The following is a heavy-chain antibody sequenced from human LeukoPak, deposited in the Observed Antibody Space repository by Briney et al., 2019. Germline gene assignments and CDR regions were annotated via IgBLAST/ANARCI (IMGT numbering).Heavy chain of an antibody. J-gene: IGHJ2*01. D-gene: IGHD4-17*01. V-gene: IGHV3-21*01. Sequence: GRSLRLSCAASGFIFSSYTLNWVRQAPGKGLEWVSSTSSSGSYIYYTDSVKGRFTISRDNAKKSISLHMNGLRAEDTAIYYCARVSYGDYGIFWYFDLWGRGTPITVSS. CDR1: GFIFSSYT. CDR2: TSSSGSYI. CDR3: ARVSYGDYGIFWYFDL.